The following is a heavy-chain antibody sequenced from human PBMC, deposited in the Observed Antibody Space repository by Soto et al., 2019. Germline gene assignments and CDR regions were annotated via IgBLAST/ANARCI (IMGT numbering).Heavy chain of an antibody. V-gene: IGHV3-30*18. Sequence: QVQLVESGGGVVQPGRSLRLSCAASGFTFSSYGMHWVRQAPGKGLEWVAVISYDGSNKYYADSVKGRFTISRDNSKNTLYLQMNSLSAEDTAVYYCAKESFSYSSGWNYYMDVWGKGTTVTVSS. CDR3: AKESFSYSSGWNYYMDV. CDR2: ISYDGSNK. CDR1: GFTFSSYG. J-gene: IGHJ6*03. D-gene: IGHD6-19*01.